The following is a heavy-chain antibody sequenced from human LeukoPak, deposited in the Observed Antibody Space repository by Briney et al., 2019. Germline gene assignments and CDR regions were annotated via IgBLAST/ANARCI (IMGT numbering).Heavy chain of an antibody. D-gene: IGHD3-10*01. CDR2: ISYSGIT. CDR3: ARDSPRGHIGDP. CDR1: GGSISGDY. V-gene: IGHV4-59*01. Sequence: SETLSLTCTVSGGSISGDYWSWIRQPPGKGLEWIGHISYSGITNYKPSLKSRVTISTDTSKNQVSLKLKSVTAADTAVYYCARDSPRGHIGDPWGQGTLATVSS. J-gene: IGHJ5*02.